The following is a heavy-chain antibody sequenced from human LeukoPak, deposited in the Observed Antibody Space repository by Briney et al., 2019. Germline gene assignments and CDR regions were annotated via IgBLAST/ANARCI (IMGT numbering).Heavy chain of an antibody. CDR2: ISGSGGST. D-gene: IGHD3-22*01. Sequence: GGSLRLSCAASGFTFSSYAMSWVRQAPGKGLEWVSAISGSGGSTYYADSVKGRFTISRDNSKNTLYLQMNSLRAEDTAVYYCAGRSGYSDYFDYWGQGTLVTVSS. CDR1: GFTFSSYA. J-gene: IGHJ4*02. CDR3: AGRSGYSDYFDY. V-gene: IGHV3-23*01.